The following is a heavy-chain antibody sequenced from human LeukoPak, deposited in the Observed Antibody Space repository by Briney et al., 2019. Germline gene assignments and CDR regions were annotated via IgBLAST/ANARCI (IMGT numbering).Heavy chain of an antibody. V-gene: IGHV5-51*01. CDR3: ARAESDDSSANWFDP. CDR1: GYSFTSYW. J-gene: IGHJ5*02. Sequence: GESLQISCKGSGYSFTSYWIGWVRQMPGKGLEWMGIIYPGDSDTRYSPSFQGQVTISADKSISTTYLQWSSLKASDTAMYYCARAESDDSSANWFDPWGQGTLVTVSS. CDR2: IYPGDSDT. D-gene: IGHD3-22*01.